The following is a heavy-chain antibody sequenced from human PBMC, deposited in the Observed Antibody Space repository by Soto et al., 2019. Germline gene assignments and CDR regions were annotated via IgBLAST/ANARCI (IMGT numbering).Heavy chain of an antibody. CDR1: GGSIRSNNR. V-gene: IGHV4-4*02. CDR2: IFQSGST. CDR3: ASYGHLGEVQH. J-gene: IGHJ1*01. D-gene: IGHD3-16*01. Sequence: SETLSLTCAVSGGSIRSNNRWSWVRQPPGKGLEWIGEIFQSGSTNYNPSLKTRVTISVDKSKNQFSLKLSSVTAADTAVYYCASYGHLGEVQHWGQGTLVTVSS.